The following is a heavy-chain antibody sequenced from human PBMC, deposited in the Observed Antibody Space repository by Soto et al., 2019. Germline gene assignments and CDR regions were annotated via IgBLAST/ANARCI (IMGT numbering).Heavy chain of an antibody. V-gene: IGHV3-9*01. D-gene: IGHD1-7*01. CDR1: GFTFDDYA. CDR2: ISWNSGSI. Sequence: SLRLSCAASGFTFDDYAMHWVRQAPGKGLEWVSGISWNSGSIGYADSVKGRFTISRDNAKNSLYLQMNSLRAEDTALYYCAKDRDPGTSVHSLCYDCNW. J-gene: IGHJ5*01. CDR3: AKDRDPGTSVHSLCYDCNW.